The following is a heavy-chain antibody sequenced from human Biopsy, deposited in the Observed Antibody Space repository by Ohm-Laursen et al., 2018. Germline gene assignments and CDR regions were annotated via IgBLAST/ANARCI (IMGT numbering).Heavy chain of an antibody. J-gene: IGHJ3*02. V-gene: IGHV4-4*07. CDR3: ARDEGLLRAFDI. CDR1: GGSISGHF. Sequence: SETLSPTCTVSGGSISGHFWSWVRQPAGKGLEWIGRIYSNGNTNYNPSLKSRVSMSVDTSKNHFSLNLTSVTAADTAVYYCARDEGLLRAFDIWGQGTLGTVSS. CDR2: IYSNGNT. D-gene: IGHD1-26*01.